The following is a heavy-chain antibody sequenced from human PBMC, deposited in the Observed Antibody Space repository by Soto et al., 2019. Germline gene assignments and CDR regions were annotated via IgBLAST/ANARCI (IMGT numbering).Heavy chain of an antibody. CDR3: ARYSGRSYYYYMDV. CDR2: IYYSGST. Sequence: SETLSLTCTVSGGSISSYYWSWIRQPPGKGLEWIGYIYYSGSTNYNPSLKSRVTISVDTSKNQFSLKLSSVTAADTAVYYCARYSGRSYYYYMDVWGKGTTVTVSS. V-gene: IGHV4-59*08. CDR1: GGSISSYY. J-gene: IGHJ6*03. D-gene: IGHD3-10*01.